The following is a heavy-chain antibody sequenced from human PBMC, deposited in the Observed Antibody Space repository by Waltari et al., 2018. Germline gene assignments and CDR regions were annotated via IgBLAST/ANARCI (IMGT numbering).Heavy chain of an antibody. V-gene: IGHV3-21*01. CDR1: GFTFSSYS. CDR2: ISSRSSYI. Sequence: EVQLVESGGGLVKPGGSLRLSCAASGFTFSSYSMNWVRQAPGKGLEWVSSISSRSSYIYYADSVKGRFTISRDNAKNSLYLQMNSLRAEDTAVYYCARDLAVAGIGADYWGQGTLVTVSS. D-gene: IGHD6-19*01. J-gene: IGHJ4*02. CDR3: ARDLAVAGIGADY.